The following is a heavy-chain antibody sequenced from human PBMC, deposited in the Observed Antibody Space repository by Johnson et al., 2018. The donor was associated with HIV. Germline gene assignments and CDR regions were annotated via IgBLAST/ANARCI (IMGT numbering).Heavy chain of an antibody. D-gene: IGHD5-18*01. CDR2: ISSSGSTI. CDR1: GFTFSSYA. CDR3: ARDIAIQLWSHDAFDI. V-gene: IGHV3-48*04. J-gene: IGHJ3*02. Sequence: EQLVESGGGLVQPGGSLRLSCAASGFTFSSYAMSWVRQAPGKGLEWVSAISSSGSTIYYADSVKGRFTISRDNAKNSLYLQMNSLRAEDTAVYYCARDIAIQLWSHDAFDIWGQGTMVTVSS.